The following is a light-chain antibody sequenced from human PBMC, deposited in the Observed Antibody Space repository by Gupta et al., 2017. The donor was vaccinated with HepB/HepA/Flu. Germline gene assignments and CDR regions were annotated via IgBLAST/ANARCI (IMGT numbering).Light chain of an antibody. J-gene: IGLJ2*01. V-gene: IGLV2-11*01. Sequence: QSALTQPRSVSGSPGQAVTISCTGTSSDVGGYNYVSWYQQHPGKAPKLMIYDVRKRPSGVSDRFSGSKAGNTASLTIAGLQAEDEADYYCCSYAGSDTLVFGGGTKLTVL. CDR2: DVR. CDR1: SSDVGGYNY. CDR3: CSYAGSDTLV.